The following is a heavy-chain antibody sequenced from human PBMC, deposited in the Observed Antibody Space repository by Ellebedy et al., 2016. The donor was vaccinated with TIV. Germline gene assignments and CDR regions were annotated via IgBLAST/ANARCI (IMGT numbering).Heavy chain of an antibody. Sequence: GGSLRLSXAASGFTFSSYSMNWVRQAPGKGLEWVSSISSSSSYIYYADSVKGRFTISRDNAKNSLYLQMNSLRAEDTAVYYCARALESDYYDISLAFDIWGQGTMVTVSS. CDR3: ARALESDYYDISLAFDI. D-gene: IGHD3-22*01. V-gene: IGHV3-21*01. CDR2: ISSSSSYI. CDR1: GFTFSSYS. J-gene: IGHJ3*02.